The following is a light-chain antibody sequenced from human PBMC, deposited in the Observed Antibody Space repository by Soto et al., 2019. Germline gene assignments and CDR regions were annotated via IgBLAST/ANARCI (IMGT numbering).Light chain of an antibody. CDR2: GAS. CDR3: QQYGGSPIT. J-gene: IGKJ5*01. Sequence: IVLTQSPGTLSLSPWERVALSCRASQSVTTRLAWYQHKPGQAPRLLMSGASSRASGVPVRFSGSGSGTDFTLTISRLEPEDFALYYCQQYGGSPITFGLGTRLEIK. V-gene: IGKV3-20*01. CDR1: QSVTTR.